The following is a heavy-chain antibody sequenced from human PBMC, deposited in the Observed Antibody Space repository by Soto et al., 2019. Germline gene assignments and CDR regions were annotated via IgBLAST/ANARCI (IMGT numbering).Heavy chain of an antibody. V-gene: IGHV3-30*02. CDR3: AKSRDAYNFYFYYGMDV. D-gene: IGHD1-1*01. Sequence: PGGSLRLSCAASRFTFSNYGMDWLRQTPRKGLAWVALILYDGSNKYYADSVKGRFTISRDNSKNTLYLQVSSLRAEDTAVYYCAKSRDAYNFYFYYGMDVWGQGTSVTVSS. CDR2: ILYDGSNK. CDR1: RFTFSNYG. J-gene: IGHJ6*02.